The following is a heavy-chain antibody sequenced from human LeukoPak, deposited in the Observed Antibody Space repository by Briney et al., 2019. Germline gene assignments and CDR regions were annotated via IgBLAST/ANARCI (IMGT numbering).Heavy chain of an antibody. D-gene: IGHD6-13*01. CDR3: ARGHGGSSWFNNWFDP. Sequence: GGSLRLSCAASGFTFSSYSMNWVRQAPGKGLEWVSYISTSSSTIDYADSVKGRFIISRDNAKNSLYLQMNSLRAEDTAVYYCARGHGGSSWFNNWFDPWGQGTLVTVSS. J-gene: IGHJ5*02. CDR2: ISTSSSTI. V-gene: IGHV3-48*04. CDR1: GFTFSSYS.